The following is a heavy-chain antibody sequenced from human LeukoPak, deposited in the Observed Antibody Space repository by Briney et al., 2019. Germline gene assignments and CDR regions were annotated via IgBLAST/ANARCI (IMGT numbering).Heavy chain of an antibody. CDR2: ITSSSSEI. V-gene: IGHV3-21*01. CDR1: GFTFRKYS. CDR3: ARVYSSSWHFDY. D-gene: IGHD6-13*01. Sequence: GGSLRLSCGASGFTFRKYSMNWVRQAPGKGLKWVSSITSSSSEIHYADSVKGRFTISRDNTKNSLYLQMNSLRAEDTAVYYCARVYSSSWHFDYWGQGILVTVSS. J-gene: IGHJ4*02.